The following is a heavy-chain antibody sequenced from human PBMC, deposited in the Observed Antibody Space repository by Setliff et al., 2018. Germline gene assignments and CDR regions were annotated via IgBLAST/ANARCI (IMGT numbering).Heavy chain of an antibody. J-gene: IGHJ6*03. CDR2: INPNSGGT. CDR3: ARADYIRYFYMDA. D-gene: IGHD4-4*01. V-gene: IGHV1-2*06. CDR1: GYTFTGYS. Sequence: ASVKVSCKASGYTFTGYSMHWVRQAPGQGLEWMGRINPNSGGTNYAQKFQGRLTITTVGSTSTAYMELSSLRSEDTAVYYCARADYIRYFYMDAWGKGTTVTVSS.